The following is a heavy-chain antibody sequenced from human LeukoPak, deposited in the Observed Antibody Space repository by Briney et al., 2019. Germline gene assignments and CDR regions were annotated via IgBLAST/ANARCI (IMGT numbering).Heavy chain of an antibody. D-gene: IGHD3-10*01. V-gene: IGHV4-59*01. CDR2: IYYSGST. CDR1: GGPISSYY. CDR3: AVNRGADYYFDY. J-gene: IGHJ4*02. Sequence: SETLSLTYTVSGGPISSYYWSWIRQPPGKGLEWIGYIYYSGSTNYNPSLKSRVTISVDTSKNQFSLKLSSVTAADTAVYYCAVNRGADYYFDYWGQGTLVTVSS.